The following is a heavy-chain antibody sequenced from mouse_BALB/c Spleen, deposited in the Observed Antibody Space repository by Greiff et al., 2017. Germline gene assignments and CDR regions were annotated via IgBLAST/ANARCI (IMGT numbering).Heavy chain of an antibody. Sequence: EVKLVESGGGLVQPGGSRKLSCAASGFTFSSFGMHWVRQAPEKGLEWVAYISSGSSTIYYADTVKGQFTISRDNPKNTLFLHMPRLRSEDTAMYYCARSTMITGCFAYWGQGTLVTVSA. CDR2: ISSGSSTI. V-gene: IGHV5-17*02. CDR1: GFTFSSFG. D-gene: IGHD2-4*01. CDR3: ARSTMITGCFAY. J-gene: IGHJ3*01.